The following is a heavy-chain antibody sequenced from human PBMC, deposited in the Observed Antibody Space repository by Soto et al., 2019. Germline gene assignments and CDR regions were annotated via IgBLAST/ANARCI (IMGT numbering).Heavy chain of an antibody. CDR2: FYNSGNT. CDR3: ASTKKWLAFDY. Sequence: SETLCVTCPVAGDSLSNYCWTWIRQPPGKGLEWIGCFYNSGNTNYNPSLKSRVTISVDTSNNQFSLRVNSVTAADTAVYYCASTKKWLAFDYWGQGALVTVSS. V-gene: IGHV4-59*01. J-gene: IGHJ4*02. D-gene: IGHD6-19*01. CDR1: GDSLSNYC.